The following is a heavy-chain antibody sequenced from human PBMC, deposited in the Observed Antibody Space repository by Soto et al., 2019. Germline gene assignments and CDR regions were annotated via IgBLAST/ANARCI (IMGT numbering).Heavy chain of an antibody. J-gene: IGHJ5*02. V-gene: IGHV1-69*04. Sequence: GASVKVSCKASGGTFSSYTISWVRQAPGQGLEWMGRIIPILGIANYAQKFQGRVTITADKSTSTAYMELSSLRSEDTAVYYCARDRIDLTSWPDWFDPWGQGTLVTVSS. CDR2: IIPILGIA. CDR1: GGTFSSYT. CDR3: ARDRIDLTSWPDWFDP. D-gene: IGHD2-15*01.